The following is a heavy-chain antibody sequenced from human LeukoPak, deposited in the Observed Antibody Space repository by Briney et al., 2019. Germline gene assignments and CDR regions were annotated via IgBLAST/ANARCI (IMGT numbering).Heavy chain of an antibody. CDR2: INPNSGGT. CDR3: AREALSLDTAMVLYFDY. Sequence: ASVKVSCKASGYTFTGYYMHWVRQAPGQGLEWMGWINPNSGGTNYAQKFQGRVTMTRDTSISTAYMELSRLRSDDTAVYYCAREALSLDTAMVLYFDYWGQGTLVTVSP. D-gene: IGHD5-18*01. CDR1: GYTFTGYY. J-gene: IGHJ4*02. V-gene: IGHV1-2*02.